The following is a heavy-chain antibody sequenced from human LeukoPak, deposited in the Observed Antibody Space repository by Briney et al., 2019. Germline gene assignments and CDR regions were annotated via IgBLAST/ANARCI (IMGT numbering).Heavy chain of an antibody. J-gene: IGHJ4*02. CDR3: ARGFQRGDSPV. D-gene: IGHD2-21*02. CDR1: GFTFSTYS. Sequence: PGGSLRLSCAASGFTFSTYSLSWLRQAPGKGLEWVAKINKDGSEKGYVDSVKGRLTISRDNAKGSLYLQLNSLRAEDTAVYYCARGFQRGDSPVWSQGTLVTVSS. V-gene: IGHV3-7*01. CDR2: INKDGSEK.